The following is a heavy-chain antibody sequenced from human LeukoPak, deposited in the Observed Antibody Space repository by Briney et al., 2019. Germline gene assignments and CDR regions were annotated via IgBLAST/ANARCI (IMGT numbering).Heavy chain of an antibody. J-gene: IGHJ4*02. CDR3: ASIIAAQYYFDY. CDR1: GGSISSYY. Sequence: SETLSLTCTVSGGSISSYYWSWIRQPPGKGLEWIGYIYYSGSTNYNPSLKSRVTISVDTSKNQFSLKLSSVTAADTAVYYCASIIAAQYYFDYWGQGTLVTVSS. CDR2: IYYSGST. D-gene: IGHD6-6*01. V-gene: IGHV4-59*08.